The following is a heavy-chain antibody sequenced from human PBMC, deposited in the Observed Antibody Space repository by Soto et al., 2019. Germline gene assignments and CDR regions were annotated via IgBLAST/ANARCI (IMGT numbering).Heavy chain of an antibody. Sequence: SETLSLTCTVSGGSINNHYWSWIRQPPGKGLEWLGYVYYNGITNYNPSLKSRVTISVDTSKNQFSLKLSSETAADTAVYYCAGYDYGDSRFDYWGQGTLVTVSS. CDR2: VYYNGIT. D-gene: IGHD4-17*01. CDR3: AGYDYGDSRFDY. CDR1: GGSINNHY. J-gene: IGHJ4*02. V-gene: IGHV4-59*11.